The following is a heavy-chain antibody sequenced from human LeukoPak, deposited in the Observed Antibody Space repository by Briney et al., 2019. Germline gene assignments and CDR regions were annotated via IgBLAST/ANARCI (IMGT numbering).Heavy chain of an antibody. D-gene: IGHD6-13*01. V-gene: IGHV3-30*02. CDR3: AKEYDSSSPMNDAFDI. CDR2: IRYDGNNK. Sequence: GGSLRLSCAASGFTFSSYGMHWVRQAPGKGLEWMAFIRYDGNNKYYADSVKGRCTISRDNSKNTLFLQMNSLRAEDTAVYYCAKEYDSSSPMNDAFDIWGQGTMVTVSS. CDR1: GFTFSSYG. J-gene: IGHJ3*02.